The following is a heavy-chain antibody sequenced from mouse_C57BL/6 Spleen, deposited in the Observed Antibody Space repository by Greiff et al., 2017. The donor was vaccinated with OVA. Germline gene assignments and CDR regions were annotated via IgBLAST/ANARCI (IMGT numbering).Heavy chain of an antibody. D-gene: IGHD2-5*01. Sequence: EVQLVESGGGLVKPGGSLKLSCAASGFTFSDYGMHWVRQAPEKGLEWVAYISSGSSTIYYADTVKGRFTISRDNAKNTLFLQKTSLMSEDTAMYYCANSNYLAYWGQGTSVTVSS. CDR2: ISSGSSTI. CDR1: GFTFSDYG. V-gene: IGHV5-17*01. CDR3: ANSNYLAY. J-gene: IGHJ4*01.